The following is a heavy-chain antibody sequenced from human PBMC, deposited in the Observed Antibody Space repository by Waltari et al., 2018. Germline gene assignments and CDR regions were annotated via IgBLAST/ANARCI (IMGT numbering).Heavy chain of an antibody. V-gene: IGHV3-7*01. D-gene: IGHD3-16*01. Sequence: EVRLVESGGGLVQPGGSLRLSCAASGFTFSSYGMSWVRQDPGKGLGWLANENQDGSEKFYVDSVKGRFAISRDNAKNSLYLQMNSLRAEDTAVYYCARVWDYWGQGTLVTVSS. CDR1: GFTFSSYG. J-gene: IGHJ4*02. CDR2: ENQDGSEK. CDR3: ARVWDY.